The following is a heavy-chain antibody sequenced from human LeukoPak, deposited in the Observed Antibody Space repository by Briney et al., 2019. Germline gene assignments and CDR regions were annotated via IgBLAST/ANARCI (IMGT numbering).Heavy chain of an antibody. D-gene: IGHD3-22*01. CDR2: ISAYNGNT. Sequence: GASVKVSCKASGYTFTSYGISWVRQAPGQGLEWMGWISAYNGNTNYAQKLQGRVTMTTDTSTSTAYMELRSLRSDDTAVYYCARVLYDSSGYYYEGYFGYWGQGTLVTVSS. CDR3: ARVLYDSSGYYYEGYFGY. CDR1: GYTFTSYG. V-gene: IGHV1-18*01. J-gene: IGHJ4*02.